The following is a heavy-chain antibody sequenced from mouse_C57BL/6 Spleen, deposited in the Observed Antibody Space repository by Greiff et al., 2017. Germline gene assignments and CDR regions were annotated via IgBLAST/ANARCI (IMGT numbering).Heavy chain of an antibody. CDR3: ANYGSSLYYAMDY. Sequence: QVQLKESGAELAKPGASVKLSCKASGYTFTSYWMHWVKQRPGQGLEWIGYINPSSGYTKYNQKFKDKATLTADKSSSTAYMQLSSLTYEDSAVYYCANYGSSLYYAMDYWGQGTSVTVSS. J-gene: IGHJ4*01. CDR1: GYTFTSYW. D-gene: IGHD1-1*01. CDR2: INPSSGYT. V-gene: IGHV1-7*01.